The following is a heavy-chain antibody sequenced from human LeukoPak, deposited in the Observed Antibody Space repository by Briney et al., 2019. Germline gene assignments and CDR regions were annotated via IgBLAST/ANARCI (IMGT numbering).Heavy chain of an antibody. V-gene: IGHV1-69*05. CDR3: ARGAAGSRWDY. CDR1: GYTFTSYG. D-gene: IGHD6-13*01. J-gene: IGHJ4*02. Sequence: GASVKVSCKASGYTFTSYGISWVRQAPGQGLEWMGGIIPIFGTANYAQKFQGRVTITTDESTSTAYMELSSLRSEDTAVYYCARGAAGSRWDYWGQGTLVTVSS. CDR2: IIPIFGTA.